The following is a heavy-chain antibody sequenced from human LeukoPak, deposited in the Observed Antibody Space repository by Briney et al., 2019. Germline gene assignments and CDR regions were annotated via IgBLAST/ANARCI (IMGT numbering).Heavy chain of an antibody. CDR1: GGSISPYY. CDR3: ARDSPDGYTLGHRYYYMDV. Sequence: SETLPLTCTVSGGSISPYYWTWIRQSAGKGLEYIGRIHSGGTTNHNPSLASRITLSVDTSKNQVSLKLSSVTAADTAVYFCARDSPDGYTLGHRYYYMDVWGKGTTVTVS. CDR2: IHSGGTT. D-gene: IGHD5-18*01. V-gene: IGHV4-4*07. J-gene: IGHJ6*03.